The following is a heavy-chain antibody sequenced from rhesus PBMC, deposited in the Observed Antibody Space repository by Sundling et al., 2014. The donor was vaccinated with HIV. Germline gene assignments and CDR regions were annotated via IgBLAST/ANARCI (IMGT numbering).Heavy chain of an antibody. CDR3: ARTPGEHNSINYGLDS. J-gene: IGHJ6*01. CDR1: GASISTYW. CDR2: INGNSGST. Sequence: QVQLQESGPGLVNPSETLSLTCTVSGASISTYWWSWIRQPPGKGLEWIGEINGNSGSTHYSPSLKSRVTISKDTSKNQFSLKLTSVTDADTAVYFCARTPGEHNSINYGLDSWGQGVVVTVSS. D-gene: IGHD1-38*01. V-gene: IGHV4-80*01.